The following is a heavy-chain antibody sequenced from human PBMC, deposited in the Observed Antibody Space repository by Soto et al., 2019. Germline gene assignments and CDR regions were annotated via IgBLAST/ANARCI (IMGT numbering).Heavy chain of an antibody. CDR3: AREGWERH. J-gene: IGHJ1*01. D-gene: IGHD1-26*01. CDR2: IYHSGST. Sequence: SETLSRTCADSGDSLSSAYYWGWIRQPPGKGLEWIGTIYHSGSTYYNPSLKSRVTISLDTSKNQFSLKLTSVTAADTAVYYCAREGWERHWGQGTLVTVSP. CDR1: GDSLSSAYY. V-gene: IGHV4-38-2*02.